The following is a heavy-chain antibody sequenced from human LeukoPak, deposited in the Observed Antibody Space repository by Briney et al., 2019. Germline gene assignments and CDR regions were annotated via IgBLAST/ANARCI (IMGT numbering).Heavy chain of an antibody. CDR3: ARDIDRVFNWFDP. D-gene: IGHD6-13*01. V-gene: IGHV3-7*01. CDR1: GFTFSSYW. J-gene: IGHJ5*02. CDR2: IKQDGSEK. Sequence: GGSLRLSCAASGFTFSSYWMSWVRQAPGKGLEWVANIKQDGSEKYYVDSVKGRFTISRDNAKNSLYLQMNSLRAEDTAVYYCARDIDRVFNWFDPWGQGTLVTVSS.